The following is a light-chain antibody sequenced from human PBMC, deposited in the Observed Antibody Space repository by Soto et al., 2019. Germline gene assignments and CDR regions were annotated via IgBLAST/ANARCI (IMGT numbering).Light chain of an antibody. CDR1: SSDVGGYNY. CDR3: CSYAGSYNYV. CDR2: DVS. Sequence: QSALTQPRSVSVSPGQSVTISCTGTSSDVGGYNYVSWYQQHPGKAPKLMIYDVSKRPSGVPDRFSGSKSGNTASLTISGLQAEDEADYYCCSYAGSYNYVFGTGTKLTVL. J-gene: IGLJ1*01. V-gene: IGLV2-11*01.